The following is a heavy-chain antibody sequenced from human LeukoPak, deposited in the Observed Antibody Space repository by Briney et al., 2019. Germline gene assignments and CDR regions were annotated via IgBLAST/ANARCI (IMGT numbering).Heavy chain of an antibody. CDR2: ISAYNGHT. CDR1: GYTFTNYG. J-gene: IGHJ3*02. CDR3: ARDGHRRYHYDSSGREDAFDI. D-gene: IGHD3-22*01. Sequence: ASVKVSCKASGYTFTNYGISWVRQAPGQGLEWMGWISAYNGHTKYAQKVQGRVTMARDTSTSTAYMELRSLRSDDTAVYYCARDGHRRYHYDSSGREDAFDIWGQGTMVTVSS. V-gene: IGHV1-18*01.